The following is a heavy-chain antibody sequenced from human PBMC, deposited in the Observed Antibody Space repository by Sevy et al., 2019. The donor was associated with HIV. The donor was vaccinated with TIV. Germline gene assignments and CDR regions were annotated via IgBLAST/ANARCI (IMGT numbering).Heavy chain of an antibody. CDR3: ARDTTHHDDYNYVSLDY. D-gene: IGHD4-17*01. V-gene: IGHV1-69*13. J-gene: IGHJ4*02. Sequence: ASVKVSCKASGGTFSSYAISWVRQAPGQGLEWMGGIIPIFGTANYAQKFQGRVTITADESTSTAYMELSSLRSEDTAVYYCARDTTHHDDYNYVSLDYWGQGTLVTVSS. CDR1: GGTFSSYA. CDR2: IIPIFGTA.